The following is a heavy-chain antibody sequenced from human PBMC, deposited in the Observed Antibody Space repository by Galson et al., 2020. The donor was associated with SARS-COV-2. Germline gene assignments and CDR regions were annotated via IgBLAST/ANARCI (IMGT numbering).Heavy chain of an antibody. J-gene: IGHJ2*01. CDR1: GFSLSNVRMG. CDR2: IFSNDEK. CDR3: ARIIRQTISGVRVWYLDF. Sequence: SGPTLVKPTETLTLTCTVSGFSLSNVRMGVSWIRQPPGKALEWLAYIFSNDEKSYNTSLKSRLTISRDTSKSQVVLTMTNMDPVDSATFYCARIIRQTISGVRVWYLDFWGRGSLVTVPS. D-gene: IGHD3-10*01. V-gene: IGHV2-26*01.